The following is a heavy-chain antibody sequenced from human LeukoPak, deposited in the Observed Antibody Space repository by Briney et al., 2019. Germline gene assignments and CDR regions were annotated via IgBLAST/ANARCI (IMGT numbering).Heavy chain of an antibody. CDR1: GGSITSNSYY. J-gene: IGHJ4*02. Sequence: TSETLSLTCTVSGGSITSNSYYWGWIRQPPGKGLEWIASIYYSGSTYYNPSLKSRVTISVDASKNQFSLKLSSVTAADTAVYYCASTGYSYGKPDYWGQGTLVTVSS. CDR2: IYYSGST. CDR3: ASTGYSYGKPDY. V-gene: IGHV4-39*07. D-gene: IGHD5-18*01.